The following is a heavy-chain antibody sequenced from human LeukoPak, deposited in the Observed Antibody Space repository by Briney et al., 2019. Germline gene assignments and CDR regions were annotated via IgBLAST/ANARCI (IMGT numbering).Heavy chain of an antibody. CDR2: VSAYNGNT. Sequence: ASVKVSCKASSPTFNNYGFNRVRQAPGQGLEWIGWVSAYNGNTNYAQKVQGRVSTTTDTSTTTVYMELRSLRPDDSAIYYCARDVFTNFDYDSSGYNSGPGAYWGQGTRVTVSS. CDR1: SPTFNNYG. CDR3: ARDVFTNFDYDSSGYNSGPGAY. V-gene: IGHV1-18*01. J-gene: IGHJ4*02. D-gene: IGHD3-22*01.